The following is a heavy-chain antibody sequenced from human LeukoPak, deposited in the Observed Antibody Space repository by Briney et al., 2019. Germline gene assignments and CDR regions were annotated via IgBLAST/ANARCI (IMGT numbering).Heavy chain of an antibody. CDR2: ISPGGGTT. Sequence: GGSLRLSCAVSGFAFGSEAMSWVRQSPARGLEWVASISPGGGTTYYADYVKGRFTISRDNANNSLYLQMNDLRADDTAVYYCARGDSSACPDYWGQGTLVTVSS. J-gene: IGHJ4*02. CDR3: ARGDSSACPDY. V-gene: IGHV3-23*01. CDR1: GFAFGSEA. D-gene: IGHD3-22*01.